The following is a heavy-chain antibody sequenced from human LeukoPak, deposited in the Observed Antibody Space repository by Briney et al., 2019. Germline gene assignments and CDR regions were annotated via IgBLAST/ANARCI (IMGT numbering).Heavy chain of an antibody. CDR2: IYNSGST. J-gene: IGHJ4*02. CDR3: ARHSSSSRPNFDY. CDR1: DGSVSSGTYY. V-gene: IGHV4-39*01. D-gene: IGHD6-13*01. Sequence: PSETLSLTCTISDGSVSSGTYYWGWIRQSPGKGLEWIGSIYNSGSTYYNPSLKSRVTISVDTSKNQFSLKLSSVTAADTAVYYCARHSSSSRPNFDYWGQGTLVTVSS.